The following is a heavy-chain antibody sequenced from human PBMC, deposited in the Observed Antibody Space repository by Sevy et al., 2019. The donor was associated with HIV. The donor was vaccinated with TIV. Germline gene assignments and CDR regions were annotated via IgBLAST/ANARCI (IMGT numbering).Heavy chain of an antibody. V-gene: IGHV3-23*01. CDR2: ISPNGATS. J-gene: IGHJ4*02. D-gene: IGHD6-19*01. Sequence: SLRLSCEVSGFTFGYFAMSWVRQAPGKGLEWVSGISPNGATSHYAASVRGRFTISRDNSKNRMYLQMSSLRAEDTAQYYCAKDTSGWYDALDQWGQGTLVTVSS. CDR3: AKDTSGWYDALDQ. CDR1: GFTFGYFA.